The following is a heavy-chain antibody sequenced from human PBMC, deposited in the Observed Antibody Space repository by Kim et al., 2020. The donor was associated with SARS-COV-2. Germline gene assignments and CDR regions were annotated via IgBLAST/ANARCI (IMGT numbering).Heavy chain of an antibody. CDR1: GFTFSSYA. Sequence: GGSLRLSCAASGFTFSSYAMSWVRQAPGKGLEWVSAISGSGGSTYYADSVKGRFTISRDNSKNTLYLQMNSLRAEDTAVYYCAKDRGGPYYYDSIDAFDIWGQGTMVTVSS. CDR3: AKDRGGPYYYDSIDAFDI. J-gene: IGHJ3*02. CDR2: ISGSGGST. V-gene: IGHV3-23*01. D-gene: IGHD3-22*01.